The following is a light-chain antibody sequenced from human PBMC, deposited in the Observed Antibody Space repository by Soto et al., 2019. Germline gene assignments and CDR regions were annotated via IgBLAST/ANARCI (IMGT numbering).Light chain of an antibody. V-gene: IGKV4-1*01. CDR2: WAS. CDR1: QRVLYSSNNKNY. J-gene: IGKJ2*01. CDR3: QQYESTPPT. Sequence: DIVMTQSPDSLAVSLGERATINCKSSQRVLYSSNNKNYLAWYQQRPGQPPKLLIYWASTRESGVPDRFSGSGSETDFTLTITSLQAEDVAVYYCQQYESTPPTFGQGTKLEIK.